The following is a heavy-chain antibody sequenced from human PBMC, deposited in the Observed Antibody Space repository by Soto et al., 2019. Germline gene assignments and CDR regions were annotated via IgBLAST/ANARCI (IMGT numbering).Heavy chain of an antibody. CDR3: ARGRPYGMDV. J-gene: IGHJ6*02. CDR1: GFTFGSYW. V-gene: IGHV3-74*01. Sequence: EVQLVESGGGLVQPGGSLRVSCAASGFTFGSYWMNWVRQAPGKGLVWVSRIDSDGSSTTYADSVKGRFTTSRDNAKNTLYLQMSSLRVEDTAVYYCARGRPYGMDVWGHGTMVTVSS. CDR2: IDSDGSST.